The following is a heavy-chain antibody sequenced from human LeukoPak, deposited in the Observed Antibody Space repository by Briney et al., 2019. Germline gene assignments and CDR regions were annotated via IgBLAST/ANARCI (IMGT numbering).Heavy chain of an antibody. CDR2: IDPSDSYT. D-gene: IGHD2-2*01. Sequence: GESLKISCQGSGYSFTSYWISWVRHMPGKGLEWMGRIDPSDSYTNYSPSFQGHVTISADKSISTAYLQWSSLKASDTAMYYCARQHSGYCSSTSCYAGGGEDYYYYYGMDVWGQGTTVTVSS. CDR3: ARQHSGYCSSTSCYAGGGEDYYYYYGMDV. V-gene: IGHV5-10-1*01. J-gene: IGHJ6*02. CDR1: GYSFTSYW.